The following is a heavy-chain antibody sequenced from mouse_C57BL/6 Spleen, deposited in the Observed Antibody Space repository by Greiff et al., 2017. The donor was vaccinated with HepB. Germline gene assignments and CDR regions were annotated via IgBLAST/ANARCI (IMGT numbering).Heavy chain of an antibody. J-gene: IGHJ3*01. Sequence: EVKVVESGGGLVKPGGSLKLSCAASGFTFSDYGMHWVRQAPEKGLEWVAYISSGSSTIYYADTVKGRFTISRDNAKNTLFLQRTRLRSEDTAMYYCARGGSVPWFAYWGQGTLVTVSA. CDR3: ARGGSVPWFAY. V-gene: IGHV5-17*01. CDR2: ISSGSSTI. D-gene: IGHD1-1*01. CDR1: GFTFSDYG.